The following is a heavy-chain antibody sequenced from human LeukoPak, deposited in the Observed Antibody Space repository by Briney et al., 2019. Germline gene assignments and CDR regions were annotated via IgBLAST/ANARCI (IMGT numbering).Heavy chain of an antibody. Sequence: GASVKVSCKASRGTFSSYAINWVRQAPGQGLEWMGGIIPIFGTANYAQKFQGRVTITADESTSTAYMELSSLRSDDTAVYYCARVDGYYDILTGANYGEYWFDPWGQGTLVTVSS. J-gene: IGHJ5*02. D-gene: IGHD3-9*01. V-gene: IGHV1-69*13. CDR3: ARVDGYYDILTGANYGEYWFDP. CDR2: IIPIFGTA. CDR1: RGTFSSYA.